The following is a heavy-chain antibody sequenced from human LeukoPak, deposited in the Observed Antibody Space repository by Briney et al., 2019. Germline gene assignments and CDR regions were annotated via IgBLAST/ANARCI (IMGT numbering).Heavy chain of an antibody. CDR3: ARADWDTAMIDY. D-gene: IGHD5-18*01. V-gene: IGHV3-21*01. J-gene: IGHJ4*02. CDR1: GFTFSSYS. Sequence: GGSLRLSCAASGFTFSSYSMNWVRQAPGKGLEWVSSIRSSSSYIYYADSVKGRFTISRDTAKNSLYLKMNSLRAEDTAVYYCARADWDTAMIDYWGQGTLVTVSS. CDR2: IRSSSSYI.